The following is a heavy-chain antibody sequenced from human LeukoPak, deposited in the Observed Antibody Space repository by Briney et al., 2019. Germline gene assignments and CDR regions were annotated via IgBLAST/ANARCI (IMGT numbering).Heavy chain of an antibody. Sequence: GGSLRLSCAASGFTFSSYSMNWVRQAPGKGLEWVSSVSSSSSYIYYADSVKGRFTISRDEAKNSLYLQMNSLRAEDTALYYCARDLPVAAADFWGQGTLVTVSS. V-gene: IGHV3-21*01. J-gene: IGHJ4*02. CDR1: GFTFSSYS. CDR3: ARDLPVAAADF. D-gene: IGHD6-13*01. CDR2: VSSSSSYI.